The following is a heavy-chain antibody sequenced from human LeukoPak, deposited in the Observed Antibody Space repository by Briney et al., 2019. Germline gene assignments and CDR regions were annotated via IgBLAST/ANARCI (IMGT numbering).Heavy chain of an antibody. D-gene: IGHD5-12*01. CDR2: TSGSGVNS. CDR3: AKEYSGYDFDY. J-gene: IGHJ4*02. V-gene: IGHV3-23*01. Sequence: GGSLRLSCAASGFTFSSYSMSWVRQAPGKGLEWVAATSGSGVNSYYADSVRGRFTISRDNSQNTLYLQMDSLRAEDTALYYCAKEYSGYDFDYWGQGTLVTVSS. CDR1: GFTFSSYS.